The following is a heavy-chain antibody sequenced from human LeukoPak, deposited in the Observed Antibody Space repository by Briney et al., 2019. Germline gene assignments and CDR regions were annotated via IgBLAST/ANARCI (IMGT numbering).Heavy chain of an antibody. D-gene: IGHD6-19*01. CDR2: ISSSSSYI. J-gene: IGHJ4*02. CDR1: GFTFSSYS. V-gene: IGHV3-21*01. CDR3: ARDQRVSGWYPTPDYFDY. Sequence: GGSLRLSCAASGFTFSSYSMNWVRQAPRKGLEWVSSISSSSSYIYYADSVKGRFTISRDNAKNSLYLQMNSLRAEDTAVYYCARDQRVSGWYPTPDYFDYWGQGTLVTVSS.